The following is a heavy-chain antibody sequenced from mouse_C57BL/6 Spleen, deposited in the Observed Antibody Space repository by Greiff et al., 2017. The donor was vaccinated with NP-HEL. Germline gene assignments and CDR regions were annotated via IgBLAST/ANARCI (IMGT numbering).Heavy chain of an antibody. Sequence: VKLMESGPGLVQPSQSLSITCTVSGFSLTSYGVHWVRQSPGKGLEWLGVIWSGGSTDYNASFISILSISKDNSKSQVFFKMNSLQADDTAIYYCARKGGNYPCAMDDWGQGTSVTVSS. CDR3: ARKGGNYPCAMDD. V-gene: IGHV2-2*01. CDR1: GFSLTSYG. J-gene: IGHJ4*01. CDR2: IWSGGST. D-gene: IGHD2-1*01.